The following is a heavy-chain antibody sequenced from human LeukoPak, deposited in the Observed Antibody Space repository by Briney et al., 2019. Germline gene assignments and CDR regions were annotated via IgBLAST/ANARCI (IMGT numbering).Heavy chain of an antibody. CDR1: GGTFSSYA. CDR2: IIPILGIA. J-gene: IGHJ4*02. CDR3: ATGRLGTLFDF. D-gene: IGHD1-14*01. V-gene: IGHV1-69*04. Sequence: SVKVSCKASGGTFSSYAISWVRQAPGQGLEWMGRIIPILGIASYAQKFQGRVTITADKSTSTAYMELSSLRSEDSAVYYCATGRLGTLFDFWGQGTLVTVSS.